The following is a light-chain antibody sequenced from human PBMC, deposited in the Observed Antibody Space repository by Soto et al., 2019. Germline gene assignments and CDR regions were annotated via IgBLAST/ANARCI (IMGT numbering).Light chain of an antibody. CDR1: QSISSW. CDR3: QQYNSFVLT. CDR2: KAS. Sequence: DIQMTQSPSTLSASVGDRVTITCRASQSISSWLAWYQQKPGKAPKLLIYKASSLESGVPSRFSGSGSGTEFTLTISSLQPDDFATDYCQQYNSFVLTFGGGTKVEIK. V-gene: IGKV1-5*03. J-gene: IGKJ4*01.